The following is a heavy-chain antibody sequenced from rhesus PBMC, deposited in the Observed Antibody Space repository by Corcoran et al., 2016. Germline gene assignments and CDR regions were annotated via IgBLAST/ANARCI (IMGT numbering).Heavy chain of an antibody. CDR1: GGSIGSGYYY. Sequence: QVQLQESGPGLVKPSETLSLTCAVSGGSIGSGYYYWRWTRQPPGKGLEWIGYITYSASTSYNPSLKSRVTISRDTSKNQVSLKLSSVTAADTAVYYCARRGTTITGLGHWGQGVLVTVSS. CDR2: ITYSAST. CDR3: ARRGTTITGLGH. J-gene: IGHJ4*01. D-gene: IGHD3-40*01. V-gene: IGHV4-122*02.